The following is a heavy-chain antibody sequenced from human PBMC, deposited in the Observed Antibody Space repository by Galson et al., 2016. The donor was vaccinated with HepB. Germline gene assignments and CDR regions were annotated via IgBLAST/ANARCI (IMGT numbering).Heavy chain of an antibody. Sequence: SLRLSCAASGFTFSNYWMSWVRQAPGKGLEWVANIKEDGSEKYYVDSVKGRFTISRDSAKNSLYLQMNSLRAEDTAVYYCARAGGTVYYHDSSGYSTWGQGTLVTVSS. D-gene: IGHD3-22*01. V-gene: IGHV3-7*01. CDR3: ARAGGTVYYHDSSGYST. CDR1: GFTFSNYW. J-gene: IGHJ5*02. CDR2: IKEDGSEK.